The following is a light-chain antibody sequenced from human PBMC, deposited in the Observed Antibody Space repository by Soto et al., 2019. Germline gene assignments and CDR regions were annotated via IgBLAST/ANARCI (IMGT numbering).Light chain of an antibody. CDR3: QHSYNIVT. Sequence: DIQMTQSPSSLSASVGDKVTITCRASQSIGIFLNWYQQKPGKAPQLLIYSASSLQSGVPSRFSASRSGTDFTLTISSLQPEDFATYYCQHSYNIVTFGGGTKVDI. CDR2: SAS. V-gene: IGKV1-39*01. CDR1: QSIGIF. J-gene: IGKJ4*01.